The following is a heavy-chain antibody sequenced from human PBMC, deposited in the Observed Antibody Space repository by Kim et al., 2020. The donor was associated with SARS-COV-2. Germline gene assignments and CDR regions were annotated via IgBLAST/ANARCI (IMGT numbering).Heavy chain of an antibody. CDR2: INPSGGST. J-gene: IGHJ3*02. V-gene: IGHV1-46*01. CDR1: GYTFTSYY. CDR3: ARPRLGWELHGYAFDI. D-gene: IGHD1-26*01. Sequence: SVKVSCKASGYTFTSYYMHWVRQAPGQGLEWMGIINPSGGSTSYAQKFQGRVTMTRDTSTSTVYMELSSLRSEDTAVYYCARPRLGWELHGYAFDIWGQGTMVTVSS.